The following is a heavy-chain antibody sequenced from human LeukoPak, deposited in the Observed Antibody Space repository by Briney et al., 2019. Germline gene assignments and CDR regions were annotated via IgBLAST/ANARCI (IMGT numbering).Heavy chain of an antibody. CDR1: GDSLYSYD. CDR2: IHHRGST. J-gene: IGHJ2*01. D-gene: IGHD6-19*01. Sequence: PSETLSLTCSVSGDSLYSYDWSWIREPPGKGLEWIGYIHHRGSTSYNPSLESRVSISLDTSKNRFSLKLSSVTAADTAVYYCARGAEPTGWYLGWFFDLWGRGTLVTVSS. CDR3: ARGAEPTGWYLGWFFDL. V-gene: IGHV4-59*08.